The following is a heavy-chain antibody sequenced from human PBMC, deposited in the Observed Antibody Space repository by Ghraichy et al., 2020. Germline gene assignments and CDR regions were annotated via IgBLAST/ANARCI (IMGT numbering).Heavy chain of an antibody. V-gene: IGHV1-69*13. D-gene: IGHD2-2*01. CDR2: IIPIFGTA. CDR1: GGTFSSYA. J-gene: IGHJ6*03. Sequence: SVKVSCKASGGTFSSYAISWVRQAPGQGLEWMGGIIPIFGTANYAQKFQGRVTITADESTSTAYMELSSLRSEDTAVYYCARYIADIVVVPAARGRYYYYYYYMDVWGKGTTVTVSS. CDR3: ARYIADIVVVPAARGRYYYYYYYMDV.